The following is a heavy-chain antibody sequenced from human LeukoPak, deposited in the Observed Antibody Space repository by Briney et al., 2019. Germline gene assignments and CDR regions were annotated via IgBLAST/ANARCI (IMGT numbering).Heavy chain of an antibody. CDR3: AKDYRTRYFDY. D-gene: IGHD1-26*01. Sequence: GRSLRLSCAASGFPLSSYGMQWVRQAPGKGLEWVAVIWYDRSNKYYADSVKGRFTISRDNSKNTLYLQMNSLRAEDTAVYYCAKDYRTRYFDYWGQGTLVTVSS. CDR1: GFPLSSYG. J-gene: IGHJ4*02. V-gene: IGHV3-33*06. CDR2: IWYDRSNK.